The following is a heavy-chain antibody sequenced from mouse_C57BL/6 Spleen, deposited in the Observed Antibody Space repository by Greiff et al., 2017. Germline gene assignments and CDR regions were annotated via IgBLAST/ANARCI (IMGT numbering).Heavy chain of an antibody. CDR2: IDPEDGDT. J-gene: IGHJ3*01. CDR1: GFNIKDYY. D-gene: IGHD2-2*01. CDR3: TGYGYDGWFAY. Sequence: EVKLVESGAELVRPGASVKLSCTASGFNIKDYYMHWVKQRPEQGLEWIGRIDPEDGDTEYAPKFQGKATMTADTSSNTAYLQLSSLTSEDTAVYYCTGYGYDGWFAYWGQGTLVTVSA. V-gene: IGHV14-1*01.